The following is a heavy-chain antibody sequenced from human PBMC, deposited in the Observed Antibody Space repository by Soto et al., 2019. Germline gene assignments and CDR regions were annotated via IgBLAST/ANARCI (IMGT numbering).Heavy chain of an antibody. CDR3: ARDRAGYGVVVISGSDSGMDV. J-gene: IGHJ6*02. CDR1: GFTFSIYN. D-gene: IGHD3-22*01. CDR2: ISSSSNSI. V-gene: IGHV3-48*01. Sequence: PGGSLRLSCAASGFTFSIYNMNWVRQAPGKGLEWISYISSSSNSIYYADSVKGRFTISRDNSKNTLYLQMNSLRAEDTAVYYCARDRAGYGVVVISGSDSGMDVWGQGATVTVSS.